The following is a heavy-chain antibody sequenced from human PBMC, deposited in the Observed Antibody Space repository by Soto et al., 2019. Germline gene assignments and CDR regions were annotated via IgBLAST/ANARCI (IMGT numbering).Heavy chain of an antibody. CDR2: IKSKTDGGTT. D-gene: IGHD3-10*01. CDR3: TSNYYGSGFYYYGMDV. V-gene: IGHV3-15*01. J-gene: IGHJ6*02. Sequence: GGSLRLSCAASGFTFSNAWMSWVRQAPGKGLEWVGRIKSKTDGGTTDYAAPVKGRFTISRDDSKNTLYLQMNSLKTEDTAVYYCTSNYYGSGFYYYGMDVWGQGTTVTVSS. CDR1: GFTFSNAW.